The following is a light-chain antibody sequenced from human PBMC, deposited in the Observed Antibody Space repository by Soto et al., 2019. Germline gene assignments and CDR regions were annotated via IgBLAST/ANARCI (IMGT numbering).Light chain of an antibody. CDR2: EVT. CDR1: SSDVGGYNF. Sequence: QSALTQPPSASGSPGQSVTISCTGTSSDVGGYNFVTWYQHHPGKGPKLMIYEVTKRPSGVPDRFSGSKSGNTASLTVSGLQAEDEADYYCSSYAGSNILFGGGTKVTVL. J-gene: IGLJ2*01. V-gene: IGLV2-8*01. CDR3: SSYAGSNIL.